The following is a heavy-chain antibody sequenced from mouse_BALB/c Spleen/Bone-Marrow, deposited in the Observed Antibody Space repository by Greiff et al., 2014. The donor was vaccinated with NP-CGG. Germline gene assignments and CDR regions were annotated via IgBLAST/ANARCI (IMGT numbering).Heavy chain of an antibody. D-gene: IGHD1-2*01. CDR3: ARYYYGFLDY. Sequence: VKVQQSGPGLVAPSQTLSITCTVSGFSLTSYGVHWVRQSPGKGLEWLGVIWAGGSTNYNSALMSRLSISKDNSKSQVFLKMNSLQTDDTAMYYCARYYYGFLDYWGQGTTLTVSS. CDR2: IWAGGST. J-gene: IGHJ2*01. V-gene: IGHV2-9*02. CDR1: GFSLTSYG.